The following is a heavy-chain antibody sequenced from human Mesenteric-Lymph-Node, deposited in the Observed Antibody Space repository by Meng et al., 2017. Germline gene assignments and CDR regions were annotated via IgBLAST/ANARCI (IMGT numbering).Heavy chain of an antibody. Sequence: LSLTCTVSGGSISSSNYYWAWVRQAPGKGLEWVAVISYDGSNKYYADSVKARFTISRDNSKNTLYLQMNSLRAEDTAVYYCERDRVWFGYFDYWGLGNLVTVYS. J-gene: IGHJ4*02. CDR2: ISYDGSNK. CDR3: ERDRVWFGYFDY. CDR1: GGSISSSNY. D-gene: IGHD3-10*01. V-gene: IGHV3-30*04.